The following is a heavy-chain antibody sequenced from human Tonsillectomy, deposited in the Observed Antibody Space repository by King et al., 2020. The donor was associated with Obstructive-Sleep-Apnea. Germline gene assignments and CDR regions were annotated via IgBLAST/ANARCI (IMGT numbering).Heavy chain of an antibody. D-gene: IGHD6-19*01. J-gene: IGHJ4*02. CDR1: GGSISSSSYY. CDR3: AGRVAGTPFDY. CDR2: IYYSGGN. V-gene: IGHV4-39*07. Sequence: HLQLQESGPGLVKPSETLSLTCTVSGGSISSSSYYWGWIRQPPGKGVEWIGSIYYSGGNYYNPSLKSRVTISVDTSKNQFSLKLSSVTAADTAVYYCAGRVAGTPFDYWGQGTLVTVSP.